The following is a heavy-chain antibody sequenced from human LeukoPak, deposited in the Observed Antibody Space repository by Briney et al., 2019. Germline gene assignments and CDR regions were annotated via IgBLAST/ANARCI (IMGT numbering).Heavy chain of an antibody. CDR1: GFTFSNAW. V-gene: IGHV3-15*01. CDR2: IKSKTDGGTT. Sequence: GVSLRLPCAASGFTFSNAWMRWAPQAPGKGREWGSRIKSKTDGGTTDYAAHVKGRFTISRDDSKNTLYLQMNSLKTEDTAVYYCTTSYYYDSSGYYYYYGMDVWGQGTRVSVS. CDR3: TTSYYYDSSGYYYYYGMDV. J-gene: IGHJ6*02. D-gene: IGHD3-22*01.